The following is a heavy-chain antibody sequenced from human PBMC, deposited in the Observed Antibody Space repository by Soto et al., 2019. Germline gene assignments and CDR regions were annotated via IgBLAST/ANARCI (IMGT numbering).Heavy chain of an antibody. CDR2: VYPADYDT. J-gene: IGHJ4*02. CDR3: GRLAVAGTADYFDY. D-gene: IGHD6-19*01. V-gene: IGHV5-51*03. Sequence: GDSLKISCTVSGYNIPNYWIRWVGEMTAQGLERMGIVYPADYDTSCRPSFQGPVTISVDRYISTAYLQWSSLKASDTAIYYCGRLAVAGTADYFDYWAQGT. CDR1: GYNIPNYW.